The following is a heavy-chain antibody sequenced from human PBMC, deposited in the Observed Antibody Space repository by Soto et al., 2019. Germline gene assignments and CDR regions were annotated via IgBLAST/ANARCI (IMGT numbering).Heavy chain of an antibody. CDR1: GYTFRRYG. V-gene: IGHV1-3*01. CDR3: ASASYFNSFYYFDH. D-gene: IGHD3-22*01. Sequence: ASGNVSYKESGYTFRRYGMNWVHQAPGRGLKWMGWINPGNGNKKYSQKFQGRVIIERNTSAGPAYMELNSLRCEDTAVYYCASASYFNSFYYFDHWGQGTLVPVSP. J-gene: IGHJ5*02. CDR2: INPGNGNK.